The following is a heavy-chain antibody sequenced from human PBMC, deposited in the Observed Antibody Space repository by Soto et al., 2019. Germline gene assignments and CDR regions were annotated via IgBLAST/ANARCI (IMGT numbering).Heavy chain of an antibody. CDR3: ARAIVLVTHFDY. CDR2: IDISGSAI. D-gene: IGHD3-22*01. V-gene: IGHV3-48*03. J-gene: IGHJ4*02. Sequence: EVQLVESGGGFVQPGGSLRLSCVASGFTFSSYEMNWVRQAPGKGLQWVSYIDISGSAIYYADSVKGRFTISRDNAKNSLYLQMNSLRAEDTAVYYCARAIVLVTHFDYWGQGTLVTVSS. CDR1: GFTFSSYE.